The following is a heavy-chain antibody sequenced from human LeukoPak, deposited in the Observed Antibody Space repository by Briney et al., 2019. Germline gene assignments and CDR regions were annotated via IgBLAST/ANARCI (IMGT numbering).Heavy chain of an antibody. D-gene: IGHD3-10*01. V-gene: IGHV3-23*01. CDR1: GFTVSSSY. CDR2: ISGISGSTT. J-gene: IGHJ6*02. CDR3: AKNYASGRGVPYAMDV. Sequence: GGSLRLSCAASGFTVSSSYMSWVRQAPGKGLEWVSDISGISGSTTIYADSVKGRFAVSRDNSRNTLFLQMNSLRAEDTAVYYCAKNYASGRGVPYAMDVWGQGTTVTVAS.